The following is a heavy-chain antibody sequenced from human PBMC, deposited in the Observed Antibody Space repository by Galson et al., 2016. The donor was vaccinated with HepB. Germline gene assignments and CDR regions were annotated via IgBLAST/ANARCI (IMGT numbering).Heavy chain of an antibody. V-gene: IGHV3-23*01. CDR3: AKAVHGGSPRPHS. CDR2: IHGSGDIT. CDR1: GFTFSNYA. J-gene: IGHJ5*02. Sequence: SLRLSCAASGFTFSNYAMIWVRQPPGKGLEWVSIIHGSGDITLYADSVKGRFTISRDNSKNTLYMQMNSLRVEDTAVYYFAKAVHGGSPRPHSWGQGILVTVSS. D-gene: IGHD1-26*01.